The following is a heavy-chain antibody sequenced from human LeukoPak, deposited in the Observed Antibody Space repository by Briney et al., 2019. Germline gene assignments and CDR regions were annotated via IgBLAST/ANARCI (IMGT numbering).Heavy chain of an antibody. V-gene: IGHV3-53*01. CDR3: VRDPSGSGFAFDS. CDR2: IHTSGDT. J-gene: IGHJ4*02. Sequence: GGSLRLSCAASGLTGSHNYVSWVRQAPGKGLEWVSAIHTSGDTCYADSVKGRFTISRDNSKNTLYLQMNSLRAEDTAVYYCVRDPSGSGFAFDSWGQGALVTVSS. D-gene: IGHD1-1*01. CDR1: GLTGSHNY.